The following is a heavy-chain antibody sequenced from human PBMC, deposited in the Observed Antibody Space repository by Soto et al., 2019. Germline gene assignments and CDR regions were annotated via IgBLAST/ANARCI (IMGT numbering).Heavy chain of an antibody. CDR1: GGSISSGGYY. D-gene: IGHD3-16*01. CDR2: IYYSGST. V-gene: IGHV4-31*03. CDR3: ARWGGSTRPCVY. Sequence: QVQLQESGPGLVKPSQTLSLTCTVSGGSISSGGYYWSWIRRHPGKGLEWIGYIYYSGSTYYNPSRKSRVTVSVDTSKNQFSLKLNSVTAADTAVYYCARWGGSTRPCVYWGQGTLVTVSS. J-gene: IGHJ4*02.